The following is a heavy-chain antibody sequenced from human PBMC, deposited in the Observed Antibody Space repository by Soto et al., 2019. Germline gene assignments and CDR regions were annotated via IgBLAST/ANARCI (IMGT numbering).Heavy chain of an antibody. CDR2: ISGSGGST. V-gene: IGHV3-23*01. Sequence: EVQLLESGGGLVQPGGSLRLSCAASGFTFSSYAMSWVRQAPGKGLEWVSAISGSGGSTYYADSVKGRFTISRDNCKNSLYRQINTLRAEDAAVYSCAKGGRGYNGFAPWGQGTLGNVFS. D-gene: IGHD3-16*01. J-gene: IGHJ5*02. CDR3: AKGGRGYNGFAP. CDR1: GFTFSSYA.